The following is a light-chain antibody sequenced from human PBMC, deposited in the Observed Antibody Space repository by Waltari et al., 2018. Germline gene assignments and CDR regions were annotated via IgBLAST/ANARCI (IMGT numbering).Light chain of an antibody. CDR1: SSYVGGYKY. Sequence: QSALTQPASVSGSPGQSITISCTGTSSYVGGYKYVSWYQQHPGKAPKLLIYDVSNRPSGVSNRFSGSKSGNTASLTISGLQAADEADYYCSSYTSSTVVFGGGTKLTVL. J-gene: IGLJ3*02. V-gene: IGLV2-14*03. CDR3: SSYTSSTVV. CDR2: DVS.